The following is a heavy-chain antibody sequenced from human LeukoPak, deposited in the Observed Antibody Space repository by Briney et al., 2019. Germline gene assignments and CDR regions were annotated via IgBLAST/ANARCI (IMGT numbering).Heavy chain of an antibody. V-gene: IGHV4-59*08. CDR3: AGHHPRNTVDF. Sequence: ETLSLTCTVSGGSISSYYWSWIRQPPGKGLEWIAYISDIGSINYNPSLKSRVTISLDTSKNQFSLKLSSVTAVDTAVYYCAGHHPRNTVDFWGQGTLVTVSS. J-gene: IGHJ4*02. CDR1: GGSISSYY. D-gene: IGHD2/OR15-2a*01. CDR2: ISDIGSI.